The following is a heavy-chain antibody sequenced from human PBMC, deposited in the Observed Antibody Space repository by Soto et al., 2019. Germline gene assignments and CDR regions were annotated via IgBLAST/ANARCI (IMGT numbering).Heavy chain of an antibody. J-gene: IGHJ4*02. CDR3: ARYGSGTYYPTTFDY. D-gene: IGHD3-10*01. V-gene: IGHV4-31*03. Sequence: QVLLQESGPGLVKPSQTLSLTCTVSGGSISSGGYYWSWIRQHPVKGLECIGYIYYRGSTYYNPSLKSRVTIAVDTSENQFSLKLTSVTAADTAVYYCARYGSGTYYPTTFDYWGQGTLVNVSS. CDR2: IYYRGST. CDR1: GGSISSGGYY.